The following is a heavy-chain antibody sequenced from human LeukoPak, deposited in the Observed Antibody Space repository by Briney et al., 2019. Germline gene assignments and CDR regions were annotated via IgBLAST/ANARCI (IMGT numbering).Heavy chain of an antibody. CDR3: AKDGEGYSYGSGH. CDR2: IRGSPSTT. J-gene: IGHJ4*02. V-gene: IGHV3-23*01. D-gene: IGHD5-18*01. Sequence: GGSLRLSCAASGFSFRHYVMSWVRQAPGKGLEWLSSIRGSPSTTFYADSVKGRFTISRDNSKNTIYLQMNSLRVEDTAVYYCAKDGEGYSYGSGHWGPGTLVTVSS. CDR1: GFSFRHYV.